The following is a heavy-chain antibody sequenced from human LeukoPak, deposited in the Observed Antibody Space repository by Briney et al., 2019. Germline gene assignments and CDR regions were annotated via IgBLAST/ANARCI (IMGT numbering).Heavy chain of an antibody. V-gene: IGHV3-23*01. Sequence: GGSLRLFCAASGFNFKYYAMTCVREAPGKALEWVSSISGSGDYTYYADSVKGRFTISRDNSKDTLYLQVNSLRAEDMAVFYCAKGQNANYLPLDLWGRGTLVTVSS. J-gene: IGHJ2*01. CDR2: ISGSGDYT. D-gene: IGHD4/OR15-4a*01. CDR1: GFNFKYYA. CDR3: AKGQNANYLPLDL.